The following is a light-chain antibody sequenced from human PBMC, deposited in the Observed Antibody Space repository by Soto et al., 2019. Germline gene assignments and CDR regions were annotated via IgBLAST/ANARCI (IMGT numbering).Light chain of an antibody. CDR1: QGISNY. CDR2: AAS. V-gene: IGKV1-27*01. Sequence: IQRTQSPSYLSASVLYRVSITFRASQGISNYLAWYQQKPGKVPKLLIYAASTLQSGVPSRFSGSGSGTDFTLTISSLQPEDVATYYCHQYDNLPISFGGGTKWIS. CDR3: HQYDNLPIS. J-gene: IGKJ4*01.